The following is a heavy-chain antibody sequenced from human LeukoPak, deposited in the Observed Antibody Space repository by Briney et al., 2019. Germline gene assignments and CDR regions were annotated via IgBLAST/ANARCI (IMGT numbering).Heavy chain of an antibody. D-gene: IGHD1-1*01. J-gene: IGHJ4*02. CDR3: AKDWIPYNRVFDCFDF. V-gene: IGHV3-23*01. Sequence: GGSLRLSCAGSGFTFSIHAMSWVRQAPGKELEWVSTIGGGDTYYADSVKGRFTISRDDSQSTVHLQMNSLRAEDTALYYCAKDWIPYNRVFDCFDFWGQGTLVTVSS. CDR1: GFTFSIHA. CDR2: IGGGDT.